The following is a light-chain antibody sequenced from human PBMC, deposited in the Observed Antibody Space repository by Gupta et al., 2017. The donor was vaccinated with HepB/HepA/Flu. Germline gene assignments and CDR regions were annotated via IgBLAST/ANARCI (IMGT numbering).Light chain of an antibody. J-gene: IGLJ2*01. V-gene: IGLV4-69*01. Sequence: QLVLTQSPPASASLGASVKLTCTLSNGPTNYAIAWHQQQAKKGPRYLMKVNSDGRHSKGDGIPDRFSGSSSGAERYLTISSLQSEDEADYYCQTWDTGIPHVVFGGGTNLTVL. CDR1: NGPTNYA. CDR3: QTWDTGIPHVV. CDR2: VNSDGRH.